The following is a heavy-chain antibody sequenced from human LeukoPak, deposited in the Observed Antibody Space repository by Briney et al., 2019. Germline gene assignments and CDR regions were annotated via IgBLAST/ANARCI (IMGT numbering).Heavy chain of an antibody. D-gene: IGHD4-17*01. V-gene: IGHV5-51*01. CDR2: IYPGDSDT. CDR3: ARCDYGDYEASHFDY. Sequence: GESLKISCKGFGYSFTSYWIGWVRQMPGKGLEWMGIIYPGDSDTRYSPSFQGQVTISADKSISTAYLQWSSLKASDTAMYYCARCDYGDYEASHFDYWGQGTLVTVSS. CDR1: GYSFTSYW. J-gene: IGHJ4*02.